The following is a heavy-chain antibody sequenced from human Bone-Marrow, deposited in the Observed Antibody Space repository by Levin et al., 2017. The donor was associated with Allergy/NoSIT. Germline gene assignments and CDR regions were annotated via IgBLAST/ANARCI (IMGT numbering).Heavy chain of an antibody. D-gene: IGHD1-1*01. Sequence: GESLKISCAASGFIFGDYTMHWVRHVPGNGLEWVSLINWDGDTTYYADSVEGRFTISRDNNEKSLFLQMNDLRAEDTALYFCAKDYPGYKGFDFWGQGTLVTVAS. J-gene: IGHJ4*02. CDR3: AKDYPGYKGFDF. V-gene: IGHV3-43*01. CDR1: GFIFGDYT. CDR2: INWDGDTT.